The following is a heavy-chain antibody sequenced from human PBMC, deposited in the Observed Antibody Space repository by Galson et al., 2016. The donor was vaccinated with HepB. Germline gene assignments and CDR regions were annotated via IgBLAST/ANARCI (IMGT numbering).Heavy chain of an antibody. J-gene: IGHJ4*02. Sequence: SLRLSCAASGFTFSNYWMHWVRQAPGKGLVWVSRINSDGSSISYGDSVKGRFTTSRDNTKNTLYMQMNSPRAEDTAVYYCGRGSYGSWGSVWYWGQGTLVTVSS. CDR1: GFTFSNYW. CDR3: GRGSYGSWGSVWY. V-gene: IGHV3-74*01. D-gene: IGHD1-26*01. CDR2: INSDGSSI.